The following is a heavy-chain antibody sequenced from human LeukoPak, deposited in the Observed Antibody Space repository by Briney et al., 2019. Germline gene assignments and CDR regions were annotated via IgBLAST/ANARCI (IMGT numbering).Heavy chain of an antibody. CDR2: INPNSGGT. Sequence: ASVKVSCKASGYTFTGYYMHWVRQAPGQGLEWMGWINPNSGGTNYAQKLQGWVTMTRDTSISTAYMELSRLRSDDTAVYYCARGYCSGGSCYFDPWGQGTLVTVSS. V-gene: IGHV1-2*04. CDR3: ARGYCSGGSCYFDP. D-gene: IGHD2-15*01. J-gene: IGHJ5*02. CDR1: GYTFTGYY.